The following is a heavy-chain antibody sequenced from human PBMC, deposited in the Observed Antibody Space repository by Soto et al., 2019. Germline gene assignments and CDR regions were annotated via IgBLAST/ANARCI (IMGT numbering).Heavy chain of an antibody. Sequence: EVQLLESGGGLVQPGGSLRLSCAASGFTFSSYVMSWVRQAPGKGLEWVSGISGSGDNTYYADSVKGRFTISRDNSKNALCLQMNSLRAEDTALYFCAKEMGDYYDSSCSWFDPWGHGTLVTVSS. J-gene: IGHJ5*02. CDR3: AKEMGDYYDSSCSWFDP. CDR2: ISGSGDNT. D-gene: IGHD3-22*01. CDR1: GFTFSSYV. V-gene: IGHV3-23*01.